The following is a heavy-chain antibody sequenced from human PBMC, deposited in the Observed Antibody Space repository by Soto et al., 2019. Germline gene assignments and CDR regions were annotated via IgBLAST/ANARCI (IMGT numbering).Heavy chain of an antibody. D-gene: IGHD6-13*01. J-gene: IGHJ6*02. CDR1: GFTFSSYG. Sequence: PAGSLRLSCEASGFTFSSYGMHWVRQAPGKGLEWVAVIWYDGSNKYYADYVKGLFTISRDNSKNTLYLQMNSLRAEDTDVYYCARGLGSSWYRNYYGMDVWGQGTTVTVSS. CDR2: IWYDGSNK. CDR3: ARGLGSSWYRNYYGMDV. V-gene: IGHV3-33*08.